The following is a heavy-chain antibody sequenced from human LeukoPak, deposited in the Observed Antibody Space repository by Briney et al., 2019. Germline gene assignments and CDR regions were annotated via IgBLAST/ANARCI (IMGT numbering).Heavy chain of an antibody. Sequence: PSETLSLTCAVSGGSVSHYYWSWVRQPPGKGLEWIGYVYYSGSINYNPSLKSRLTISVDTSKNQFSLKLSSVTAADTAVYYCARDYCSSTSCYMYWFDPWGQGTLVTVSS. CDR3: ARDYCSSTSCYMYWFDP. CDR1: GGSVSHYY. J-gene: IGHJ5*02. D-gene: IGHD2-2*02. V-gene: IGHV4-59*02. CDR2: VYYSGSI.